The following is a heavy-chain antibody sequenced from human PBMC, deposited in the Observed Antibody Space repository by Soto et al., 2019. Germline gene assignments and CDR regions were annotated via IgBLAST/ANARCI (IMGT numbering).Heavy chain of an antibody. V-gene: IGHV3-23*01. D-gene: IGHD4-17*01. CDR3: AGDPYGDYDFLWRDY. CDR1: GFTFSSYA. J-gene: IGHJ4*02. CDR2: ISGSGGST. Sequence: GGSLSLSCAASGFTFSSYAMSWVRQAPGKGLEWVSAISGSGGSTYYADSVKGRFTISRDNSKNTLYLQMNSLRAEDTAVYYCAGDPYGDYDFLWRDYWGQGTLVTVSS.